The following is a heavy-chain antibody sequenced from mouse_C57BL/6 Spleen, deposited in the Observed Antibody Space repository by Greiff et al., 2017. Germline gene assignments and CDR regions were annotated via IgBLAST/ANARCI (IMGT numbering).Heavy chain of an antibody. CDR1: GYAFSSSW. J-gene: IGHJ4*01. Sequence: VKLQQSGPELVKPGASVKISCKASGYAFSSSWMNWVKQRPGKGLEWIGRIYPGDGDTNYNGKFKGKATLTADKSSSTAYMQLSSLTSEDSAVYFCARSVYYGSSPYAMDYWGQGTSVTVSS. CDR2: IYPGDGDT. D-gene: IGHD1-1*01. V-gene: IGHV1-82*01. CDR3: ARSVYYGSSPYAMDY.